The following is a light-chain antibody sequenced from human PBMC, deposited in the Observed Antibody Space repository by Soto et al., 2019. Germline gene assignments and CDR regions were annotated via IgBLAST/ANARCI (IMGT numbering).Light chain of an antibody. V-gene: IGKV2-28*01. J-gene: IGKJ1*01. CDR3: MQPLQSWT. CDR2: LGS. Sequence: DIVMTQSPLSLPVTPGEPASISCRSSQSLLHSNGYNYLDWYLQKPGQSPQLLIYLGSNRASGVPDRFSGSGSGTDFPLKISRVEAEDVGVYYCMQPLQSWTFGQGTKVDIK. CDR1: QSLLHSNGYNY.